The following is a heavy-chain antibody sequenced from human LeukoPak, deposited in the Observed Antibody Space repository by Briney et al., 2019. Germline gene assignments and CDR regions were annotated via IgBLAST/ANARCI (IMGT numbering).Heavy chain of an antibody. J-gene: IGHJ4*02. V-gene: IGHV1-18*01. CDR1: GYTFTSYG. D-gene: IGHD3-10*01. CDR2: ISAYNGNT. CDR3: ARGVYYYGSGRPGDY. Sequence: ASVKVSCKASGYTFTSYGISWVRQAPGQGLEWMGWISAYNGNTNYAQKLQGRVTMTTDTSTSTAYMELRSLRSDDTAVYYCARGVYYYGSGRPGDYWGQGTLVTVSS.